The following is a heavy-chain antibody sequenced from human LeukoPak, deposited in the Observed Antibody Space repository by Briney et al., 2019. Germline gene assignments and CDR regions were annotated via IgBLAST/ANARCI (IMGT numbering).Heavy chain of an antibody. CDR1: GGSVSSGSYY. CDR3: ARAERGASGFQP. CDR2: IYTSGST. V-gene: IGHV4-61*02. D-gene: IGHD3-10*01. Sequence: PSETLSLTCTVSGGSVSSGSYYWSWIRQPAGKGLEWIGRIYTSGSTNYSPSLKSRVTISVDTSKNQFSLKLSSVTAADTAVYYCARAERGASGFQPWGQGTLVTVSS. J-gene: IGHJ1*01.